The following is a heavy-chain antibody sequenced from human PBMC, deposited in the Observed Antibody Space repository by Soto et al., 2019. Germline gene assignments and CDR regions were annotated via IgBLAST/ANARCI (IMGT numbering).Heavy chain of an antibody. J-gene: IGHJ3*02. CDR3: AKGLNYDFWSGYDAFDI. CDR1: GFTFDDYA. V-gene: IGHV3-9*01. D-gene: IGHD3-3*01. Sequence: GGSLRLSCAASGFTFDDYARHWVRQAPGKGLEWVSGISWNSGSIGYADSVKGRFTISRDNAKNSLYLQMNSLRAEDTALYYCAKGLNYDFWSGYDAFDIWGQGTMVTVSS. CDR2: ISWNSGSI.